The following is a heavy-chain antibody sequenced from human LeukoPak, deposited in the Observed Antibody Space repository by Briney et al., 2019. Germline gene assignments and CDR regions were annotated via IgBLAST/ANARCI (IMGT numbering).Heavy chain of an antibody. CDR1: GFTFSSYA. V-gene: IGHV3-23*01. Sequence: GGSLRLSCEASGFTFSSYAMSWVRQAPGKGLEWVSAISGSGGSTYYADSVKGRFTISRDNSKNTLYLQMNSLRAEDTAVYYCAKGGPSSSYCSGGSCYRAAFDYWGQGTLVTVSS. D-gene: IGHD2-15*01. CDR2: ISGSGGST. J-gene: IGHJ4*02. CDR3: AKGGPSSSYCSGGSCYRAAFDY.